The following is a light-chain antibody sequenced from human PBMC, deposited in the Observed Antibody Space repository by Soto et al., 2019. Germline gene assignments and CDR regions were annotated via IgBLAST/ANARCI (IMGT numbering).Light chain of an antibody. V-gene: IGKV3-11*01. CDR3: QQRGLWLIT. CDR2: AAS. J-gene: IGKJ4*01. CDR1: QSISSS. Sequence: VVLTQSPATLSLSPGERATLSCRASQSISSSLAWYQQKPGQAPRLLIYAASSRATGIPARFSGSGSGTDFTLTISSLGPEDFATYYCQQRGLWLITFGGGTKVEIK.